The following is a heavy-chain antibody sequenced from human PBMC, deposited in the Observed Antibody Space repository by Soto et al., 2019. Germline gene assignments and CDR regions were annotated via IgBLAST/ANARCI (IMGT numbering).Heavy chain of an antibody. J-gene: IGHJ6*03. CDR2: INPNSGDT. CDR1: GYTFTGYY. Sequence: ASVKVSCKASGYTFTGYYMHWVRQAPGQGLEWMGWINPNSGDTNYAQKFQGRVTMTRDTSARTAYMELSSLRSEDTAVYYCARGHLAVVPVASWYYYMDVWGKGTTVTVSS. V-gene: IGHV1-2*02. CDR3: ARGHLAVVPVASWYYYMDV. D-gene: IGHD2-2*01.